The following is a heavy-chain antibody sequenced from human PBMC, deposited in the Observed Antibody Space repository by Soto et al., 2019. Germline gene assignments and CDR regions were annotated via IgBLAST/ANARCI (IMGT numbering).Heavy chain of an antibody. V-gene: IGHV2-5*01. CDR1: GFSLSTSGVG. J-gene: IGHJ4*02. Sequence: QITLKEAGPTLVKPTQTLTLTCTFSGFSLSTSGVGVGWIRQPPGKALEWLALIYWNDDKRYSPSLKSRLTITKDTSKNQVVLTMTKMDPVDTATYYCAHTGHDYSNYGTRDYWGQGTLVTVSS. D-gene: IGHD4-4*01. CDR2: IYWNDDK. CDR3: AHTGHDYSNYGTRDY.